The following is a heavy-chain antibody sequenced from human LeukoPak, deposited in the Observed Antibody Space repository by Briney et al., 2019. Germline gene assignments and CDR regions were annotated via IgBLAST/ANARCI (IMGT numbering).Heavy chain of an antibody. J-gene: IGHJ3*02. CDR2: INYSGTA. D-gene: IGHD2-21*02. CDR3: ARGFSCGGDCYAPDAFDI. Sequence: SETLSLTCAVYGGSFSGYFWTWIRQPPGKGLEWIGEINYSGTANYNPSLKSRVTISGDTSKNQLSLKLSSVTAADTAVYYCARGFSCGGDCYAPDAFDIWGQGTMVTVSS. CDR1: GGSFSGYF. V-gene: IGHV4-34*01.